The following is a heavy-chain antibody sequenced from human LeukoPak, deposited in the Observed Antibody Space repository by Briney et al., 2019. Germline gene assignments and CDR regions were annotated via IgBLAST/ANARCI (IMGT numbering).Heavy chain of an antibody. J-gene: IGHJ4*02. CDR3: AKSSYRGAIAAAGVGY. Sequence: GESLKISCKASGYSFTTNWIGWVRQMPGQGLEWMGIIFPGDSDTRYSPSFQGQVTISADKSISTAYLQWRSLKASDTAIYYCAKSSYRGAIAAAGVGYWGQGTLVTVSS. CDR2: IFPGDSDT. V-gene: IGHV5-51*01. D-gene: IGHD6-13*01. CDR1: GYSFTTNW.